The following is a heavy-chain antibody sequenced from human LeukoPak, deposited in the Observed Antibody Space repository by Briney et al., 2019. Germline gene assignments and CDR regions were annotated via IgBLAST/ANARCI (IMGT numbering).Heavy chain of an antibody. D-gene: IGHD4-17*01. CDR2: IYYSGTT. V-gene: IGHV4-59*01. J-gene: IGHJ6*02. CDR1: GGSISHYY. CDR3: AREDPQTTVPEGMDV. Sequence: SETLSLTCTVSGGSISHYYWGWIRQSPGKGLEWIGYIYYSGTTNYNPPFKSRVTISVDTSRNQFSLQLRSVTAADTAVYYCAREDPQTTVPEGMDVWGQGTTVIVSS.